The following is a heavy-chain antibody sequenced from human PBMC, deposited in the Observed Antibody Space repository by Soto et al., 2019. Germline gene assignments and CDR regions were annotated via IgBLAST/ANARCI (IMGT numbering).Heavy chain of an antibody. Sequence: SGPTLVNPTQTLTLTCTFSGFSLSTHGVGVGWIRQPPGKALEWLALIYGDNDKRYSPSLKTRLTITKDTSKNQVVLTMTNMDPVDTATYYCAHCTLHDYGDYDPGTSHVFDSWGQGTLVTVSS. CDR2: IYGDNDK. CDR3: AHCTLHDYGDYDPGTSHVFDS. J-gene: IGHJ4*02. V-gene: IGHV2-5*02. D-gene: IGHD4-17*01. CDR1: GFSLSTHGVG.